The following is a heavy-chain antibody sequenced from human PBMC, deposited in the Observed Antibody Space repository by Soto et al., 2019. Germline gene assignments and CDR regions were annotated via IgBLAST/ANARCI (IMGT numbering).Heavy chain of an antibody. D-gene: IGHD3-9*01. J-gene: IGHJ4*02. CDR2: INPNSGGT. CDR1: GYTFTGYY. CDR3: ARNDILNGGLLYFDY. V-gene: IGHV1-2*04. Sequence: ASVKVSCKASGYTFTGYYMHWVRQAPGQGLEWMGWINPNSGGTNYAQKFQGWVTMTRDTSISTAYMELSRLRSDDTAVYYCARNDILNGGLLYFDYWGQGTLVTVSS.